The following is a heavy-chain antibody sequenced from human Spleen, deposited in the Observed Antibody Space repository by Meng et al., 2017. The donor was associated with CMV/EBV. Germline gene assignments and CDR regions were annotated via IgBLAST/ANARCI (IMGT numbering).Heavy chain of an antibody. D-gene: IGHD3-16*01. CDR1: GYTFTSYY. V-gene: IGHV1-46*01. CDR2: INPSGGST. J-gene: IGHJ3*02. CDR3: ARRGAWHDAFDI. Sequence: CKSSGYTFTSYYMHRVRQAPGQGLEWMGIINPSGGSTSYAQKFQGRVTMTRDTSTSTVYMELSSLRSEDTAVYYCARRGAWHDAFDIWGQGTMVTVSS.